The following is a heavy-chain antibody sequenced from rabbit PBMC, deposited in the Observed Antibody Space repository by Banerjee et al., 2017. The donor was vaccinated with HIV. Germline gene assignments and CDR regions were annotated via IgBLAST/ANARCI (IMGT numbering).Heavy chain of an antibody. J-gene: IGHJ4*01. Sequence: QSLEESGGDLVKPGASLTLTCKASGFSFSNNAYMAWVRQAPGKGLEWIAAIYAGGSRSTYYATWAKGRVTISETSSTTVTLQMTSLTAADTATYFCARDMTGYGYATLWGPGTLVTVS. CDR3: ARDMTGYGYATL. CDR2: IYAGGSRST. CDR1: GFSFSNNAY. V-gene: IGHV1S40*01. D-gene: IGHD6-1*01.